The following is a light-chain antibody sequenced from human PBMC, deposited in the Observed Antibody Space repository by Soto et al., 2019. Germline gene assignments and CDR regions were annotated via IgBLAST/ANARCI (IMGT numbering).Light chain of an antibody. CDR1: SSNIGAGYD. CDR3: QSYDSSLSVV. J-gene: IGLJ2*01. CDR2: GNS. V-gene: IGLV1-40*01. Sequence: QSALTQPPSVSGAPGQRVTISCTGSSSNIGAGYDVHWYQQLPGTAPKLLIYGNSNRPSGVPDRFSGSKSGTSASLAITGLQAEDEADYYCQSYDSSLSVVFGGGTTLTVL.